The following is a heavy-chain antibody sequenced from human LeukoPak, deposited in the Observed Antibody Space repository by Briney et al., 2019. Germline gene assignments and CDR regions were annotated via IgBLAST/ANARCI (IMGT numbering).Heavy chain of an antibody. D-gene: IGHD3-3*01. Sequence: SETLSLTCTVSGGSISSGGYYWSWIRQHPGKGLEWIGYIYYSGSTYYNPSLKSRVTISVDTSKNQFSLKLSSVTAADTAVYYCARSPDFLRFLEWFNFNYYYYGMDVWGQGTTVTVSS. CDR3: ARSPDFLRFLEWFNFNYYYYGMDV. CDR1: GGSISSGGYY. V-gene: IGHV4-31*03. CDR2: IYYSGST. J-gene: IGHJ6*02.